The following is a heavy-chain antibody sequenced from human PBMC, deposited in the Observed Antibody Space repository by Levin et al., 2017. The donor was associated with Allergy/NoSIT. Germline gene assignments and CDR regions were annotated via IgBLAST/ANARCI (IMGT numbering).Heavy chain of an antibody. CDR1: GGTFSSYA. D-gene: IGHD5-12*01. V-gene: IGHV1-69*13. Sequence: SVKVSCKASGGTFSSYAISWVRQAPGQGLEWMGGIIPIFGTANYAQKFQGRVTSTADESTSTAYMELSSLRSEDTAVYYCARGGYSGYDWRSLMYNWFDPWGQGTLVTVSS. CDR2: IIPIFGTA. CDR3: ARGGYSGYDWRSLMYNWFDP. J-gene: IGHJ5*02.